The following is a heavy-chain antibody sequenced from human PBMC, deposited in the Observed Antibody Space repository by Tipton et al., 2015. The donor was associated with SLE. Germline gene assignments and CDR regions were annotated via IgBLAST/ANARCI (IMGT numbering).Heavy chain of an antibody. V-gene: IGHV4-4*08. J-gene: IGHJ5*02. CDR3: ARLTKGLYNWFDP. D-gene: IGHD4/OR15-4a*01. CDR2: IYTSGKT. CDR1: GTSVTTYY. Sequence: LRLSCTVSGTSVTTYYWGWFRPPPGKGLEWSGEIYTSGKTSYNPSLEPRVTISVDTSENQLSLRLSSVTAADTAIYYCARLTKGLYNWFDPWGQGTLVTVSS.